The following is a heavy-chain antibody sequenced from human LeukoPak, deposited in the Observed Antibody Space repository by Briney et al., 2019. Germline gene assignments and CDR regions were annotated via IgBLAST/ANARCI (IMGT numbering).Heavy chain of an antibody. CDR1: GDTFTGYY. CDR2: INPNSGGT. V-gene: IGHV1-2*02. CDR3: ARDLEYSYAID. D-gene: IGHD5-18*01. J-gene: IGHJ4*02. Sequence: VASVKVSCKASGDTFTGYYMHWVRQAPGQGLEWMGWINPNSGGTNYAQKFQGRVTMTRDTSISTAYMELSRLRSDDTAVYYCARDLEYSYAIDWGQGTLVTVSS.